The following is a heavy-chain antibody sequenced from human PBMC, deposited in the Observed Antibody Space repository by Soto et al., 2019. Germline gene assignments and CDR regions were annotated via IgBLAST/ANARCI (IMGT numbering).Heavy chain of an antibody. CDR2: IYTSASI. Sequence: SETLSLTCIVSVADINTYSWTWIRQPAGKGLEWIGRIYTSASINYNPSLKGRVTLSVDTSTNQVSLRLASVTAADTAIYYCARDREAGYNFYYGMDVWGQGTTVTVSS. D-gene: IGHD6-19*01. V-gene: IGHV4-4*07. CDR3: ARDREAGYNFYYGMDV. CDR1: VADINTYS. J-gene: IGHJ6*02.